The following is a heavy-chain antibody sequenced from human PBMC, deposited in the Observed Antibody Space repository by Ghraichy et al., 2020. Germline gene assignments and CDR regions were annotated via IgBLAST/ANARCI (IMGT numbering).Heavy chain of an antibody. D-gene: IGHD5-12*01. J-gene: IGHJ6*02. CDR3: ARDDSGYALYGMDV. CDR1: GFTFSSYG. V-gene: IGHV3-33*01. CDR2: IWYDGSNK. Sequence: GGSLRLSCAASGFTFSSYGMHWVRQAPGKGLEWVAVIWYDGSNKYYADSVKGRFTISRDNSKNTLYLQMNSLRAEDTAVYYCARDDSGYALYGMDVWGQGTTVPVSS.